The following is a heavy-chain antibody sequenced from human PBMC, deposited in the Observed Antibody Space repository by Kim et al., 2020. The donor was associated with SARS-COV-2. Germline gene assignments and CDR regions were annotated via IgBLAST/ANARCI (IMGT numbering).Heavy chain of an antibody. CDR3: ARRSDYGYYFDY. V-gene: IGHV3-72*01. J-gene: IGHJ4*02. CDR2: TRNKAKSYTT. CDR1: GFTFSDHY. D-gene: IGHD1-26*01. Sequence: GGSLRLSCAASGFTFSDHYMDWVRQAPGKGLEWVGRTRNKAKSYTTEYAASVKGRFTVSRDDSKNSLYLQMNSLKTEDTAVYYCARRSDYGYYFDYWGQGTLVTVSS.